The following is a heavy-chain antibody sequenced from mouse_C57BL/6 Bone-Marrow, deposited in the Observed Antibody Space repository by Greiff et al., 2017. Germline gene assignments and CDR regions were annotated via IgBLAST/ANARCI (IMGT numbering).Heavy chain of an antibody. J-gene: IGHJ4*01. Sequence: QVQLQQSGPELVKPGASVKISCKASGYAFSSSWMNWVKQRPGKGLEWIGRIYPGDGDTNYNGKFKGKAKLTADKSSSTAYMQLSSLTSEDSAVYFCANYGPYAMDYWGQGTSVTVSS. V-gene: IGHV1-82*01. CDR3: ANYGPYAMDY. CDR2: IYPGDGDT. CDR1: GYAFSSSW. D-gene: IGHD1-1*01.